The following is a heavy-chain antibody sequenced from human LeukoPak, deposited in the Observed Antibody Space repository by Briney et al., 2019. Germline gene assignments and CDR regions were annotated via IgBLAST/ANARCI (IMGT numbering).Heavy chain of an antibody. CDR3: ARDFGNHWLLYPNWFDP. CDR2: IYYSGST. Sequence: SETLSLTCTVSGGFISSSSYYWGWIRQPPGKGLEWIGSIYYSGSTYYNPSLKSRVTISVDTSKNQFSLKLSSVTAADTAVYYCARDFGNHWLLYPNWFDPWGQGTLVTVSS. J-gene: IGHJ5*02. V-gene: IGHV4-39*07. D-gene: IGHD3-9*01. CDR1: GGFISSSSYY.